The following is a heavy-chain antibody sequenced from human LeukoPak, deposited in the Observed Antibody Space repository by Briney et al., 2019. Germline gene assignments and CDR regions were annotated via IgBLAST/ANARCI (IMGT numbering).Heavy chain of an antibody. J-gene: IGHJ3*02. CDR3: ARGAPLGAFDI. CDR1: GGTFSSYA. CDR2: IIPILGIA. V-gene: IGHV1-69*04. Sequence: VASVKVSFKASGGTFSSYAISWVRQAPGQGLEWMGRIIPILGIANYAQKFQGRVTITADKSTSTAYMELSSLRSEDTAVYYCARGAPLGAFDIWGQGTMVTVSS. D-gene: IGHD7-27*01.